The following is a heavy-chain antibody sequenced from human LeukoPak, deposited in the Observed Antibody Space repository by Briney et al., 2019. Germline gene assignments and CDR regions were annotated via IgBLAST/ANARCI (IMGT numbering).Heavy chain of an antibody. D-gene: IGHD2-21*02. J-gene: IGHJ5*02. CDR3: ARSPNCGGDCS. V-gene: IGHV3-74*01. Sequence: GGSLRLSCAVSGFTFSPYWMHWVRQAPGKGPVWVSRISSDGTRTSYVDSVRGRFTISRNNAKNTLYLQMNSLRVEDTAVYYCARSPNCGGDCSWGQGTLVTVSS. CDR1: GFTFSPYW. CDR2: ISSDGTRT.